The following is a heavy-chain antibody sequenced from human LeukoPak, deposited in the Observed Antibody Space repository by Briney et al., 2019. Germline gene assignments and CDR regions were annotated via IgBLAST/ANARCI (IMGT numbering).Heavy chain of an antibody. V-gene: IGHV3-23*01. CDR3: ASLPDV. CDR1: RFSFSKYA. Sequence: QPGGSPRLSCAGSRFSFSKYAMSWVRQAPGKGLEWVSVINDSGTSKHYADSVKGRFTISRDNSKNTMYLQMSSLRADDTAIYYCASLPDVWGQGTTVTVSS. J-gene: IGHJ6*02. CDR2: INDSGTSK.